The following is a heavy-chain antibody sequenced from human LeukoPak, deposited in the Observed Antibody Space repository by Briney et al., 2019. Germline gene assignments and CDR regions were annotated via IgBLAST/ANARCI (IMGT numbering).Heavy chain of an antibody. V-gene: IGHV1-8*01. J-gene: IGHJ6*03. CDR2: MNSNSGNT. CDR1: GYTFTSYD. CDR3: ARGASLEGIYYYYMDV. D-gene: IGHD1-1*01. Sequence: ASVKVSCKASGYTFTSYDINWVRQATGQGLEWMGWMNSNSGNTGYAQKFQGRVTMTRNTSISTAYMELSSLRSEDTAVYYCARGASLEGIYYYYMDVWGKGTTVTISS.